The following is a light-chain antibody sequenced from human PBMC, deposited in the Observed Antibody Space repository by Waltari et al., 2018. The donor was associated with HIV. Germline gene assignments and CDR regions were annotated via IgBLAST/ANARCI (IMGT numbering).Light chain of an antibody. CDR2: KDI. Sequence: SYELTQPPSVLVSPGQTARITCSGDALPKQYTYWYQQKPGQAPVLVIYKDIERPSGIPERFSGSSSGTTVTLTISGVQAEDEADYYCQSAEISGTPFGGGTKLTVL. CDR3: QSAEISGTP. V-gene: IGLV3-25*03. CDR1: ALPKQY. J-gene: IGLJ2*01.